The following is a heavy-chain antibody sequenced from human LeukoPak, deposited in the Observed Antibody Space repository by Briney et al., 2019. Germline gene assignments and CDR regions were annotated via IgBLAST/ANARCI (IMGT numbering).Heavy chain of an antibody. Sequence: GGSLRLSCAASVFTFSSYAMHWVRQAPGKGLEYISAISSNGGSTYYANSVKGRFTISRDNSKNTLYLQMGSLRAEDMAVYYCARDPGYCSSTSCYGISYYFDYWGQGTLVTVSS. CDR2: ISSNGGST. D-gene: IGHD2-2*01. V-gene: IGHV3-64*01. J-gene: IGHJ4*02. CDR3: ARDPGYCSSTSCYGISYYFDY. CDR1: VFTFSSYA.